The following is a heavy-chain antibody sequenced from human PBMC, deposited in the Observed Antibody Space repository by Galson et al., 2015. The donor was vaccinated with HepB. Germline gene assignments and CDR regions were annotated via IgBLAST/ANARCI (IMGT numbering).Heavy chain of an antibody. D-gene: IGHD2-2*01. CDR2: VYYSGNN. CDR3: ARHSGSSPQYYFDY. CDR1: GGSISTTSYY. Sequence: SETLSLTCTVSGGSISTTSYYWGWIRQPPGKGLEWLGRVYYSGNNYYNPSLTSRVTISVDTSQNQFSLKLSSVTAADTAVYYCARHSGSSPQYYFDYWGQGTLVTVSS. J-gene: IGHJ4*02. V-gene: IGHV4-39*01.